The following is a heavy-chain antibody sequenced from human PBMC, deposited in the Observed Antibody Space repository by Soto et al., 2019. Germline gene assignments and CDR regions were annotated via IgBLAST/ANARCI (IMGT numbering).Heavy chain of an antibody. CDR1: GFTFSSYA. Sequence: GGSLRLSCAASGFTFSSYAMNWVRQAPGKGLEWVSVISGSGDSTYYADSVKGRFTISRDNSKNTLYLQMNSLRTEDTAVYYCARRGPGTNFDYWGQGTLVTVSS. D-gene: IGHD6-13*01. CDR2: ISGSGDST. V-gene: IGHV3-23*01. J-gene: IGHJ4*02. CDR3: ARRGPGTNFDY.